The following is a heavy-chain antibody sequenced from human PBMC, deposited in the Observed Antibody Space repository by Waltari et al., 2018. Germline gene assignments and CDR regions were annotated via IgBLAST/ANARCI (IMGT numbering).Heavy chain of an antibody. Sequence: EVQLVESGGGLVQPGGSLRLSCAASGFTFSSYWMSWVRQAPGKGLEWVANIKQDGSEKYYVDSVKGRFTISRDNAKNSLYLQMNSLRAEDTAVYYCARDGVVVVTAIAGGMDVWGQGTTVTVSS. CDR2: IKQDGSEK. CDR1: GFTFSSYW. V-gene: IGHV3-7*01. J-gene: IGHJ6*02. D-gene: IGHD2-21*02. CDR3: ARDGVVVVTAIAGGMDV.